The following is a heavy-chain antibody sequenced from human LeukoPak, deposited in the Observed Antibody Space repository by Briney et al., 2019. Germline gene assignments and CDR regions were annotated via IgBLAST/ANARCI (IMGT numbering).Heavy chain of an antibody. CDR1: GGSVSSGSYY. CDR3: AREVEWLDAFDI. D-gene: IGHD6-19*01. CDR2: IYYSGST. V-gene: IGHV4-61*01. J-gene: IGHJ3*02. Sequence: PSETLSLTCTVSGGSVSSGSYYWSWIRQPPGKGLEWIGYIYYSGSTNYNPSLKSRVTISVDTSKNQFSLKLSSVTAANTAVYYCAREVEWLDAFDIWGQGTMVTASS.